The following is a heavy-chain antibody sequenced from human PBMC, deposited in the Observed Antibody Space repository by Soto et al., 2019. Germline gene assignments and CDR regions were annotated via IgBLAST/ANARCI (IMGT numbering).Heavy chain of an antibody. Sequence: QVQLVESEGGLAKPGGSLRLSCAVSGLTFSDYYMTWIRKAPGKGLEWVSYISSSTSHTNYADSVKGRFTISRDNAKNSRFLQMNSLRAEDTAVYYCARGRGAAADYFDFWGQGALVAVSS. D-gene: IGHD6-13*01. CDR3: ARGRGAAADYFDF. CDR1: GLTFSDYY. V-gene: IGHV3-11*05. CDR2: ISSSTSHT. J-gene: IGHJ4*02.